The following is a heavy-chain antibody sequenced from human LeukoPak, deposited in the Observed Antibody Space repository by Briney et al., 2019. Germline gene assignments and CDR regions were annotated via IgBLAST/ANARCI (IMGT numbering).Heavy chain of an antibody. D-gene: IGHD3-22*01. CDR2: IYYSGST. J-gene: IGHJ4*02. Sequence: PSETLSLTCTVSGGSISSSSHYWGWIRQPPGKGLEWIVSIYYSGSTYYNPSLKSRVTISVDTSKNQFSLKLSSVTAADTAVYYCARIVYVDSSGREYHFDFWGQGTLVTVSS. CDR3: ARIVYVDSSGREYHFDF. CDR1: GGSISSSSHY. V-gene: IGHV4-39*01.